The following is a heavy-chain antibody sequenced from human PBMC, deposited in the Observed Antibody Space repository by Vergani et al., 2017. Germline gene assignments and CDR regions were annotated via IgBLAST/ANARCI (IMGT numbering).Heavy chain of an antibody. J-gene: IGHJ3*02. V-gene: IGHV4-59*01. CDR2: IYYSGST. D-gene: IGHD3-22*01. CDR1: GGSISSYY. CDR3: ARDRWSSGAFDI. Sequence: QVQLQESGPGLVKPSETLSLTCTVSGGSISSYYWSWIRQPPGKGLEWIGYIYYSGSTNYNPSLKSRVTISVDTSKNQFSLKLSSVTAADTAVYYCARDRWSSGAFDIWGQGTMVTVSS.